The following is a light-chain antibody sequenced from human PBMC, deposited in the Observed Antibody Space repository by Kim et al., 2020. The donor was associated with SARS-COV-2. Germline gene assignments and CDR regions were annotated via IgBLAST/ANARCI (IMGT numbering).Light chain of an antibody. V-gene: IGKV1D-13*01. Sequence: ASVGDTVTITCRASQGINSALAWYQQQPGKAPKLLITDASSLQSGVPSRFSGSGSGTDFTLTISSLQPEDFATYHCQHFYNYPLTFGGGTKVDIK. J-gene: IGKJ4*01. CDR1: QGINSA. CDR2: DAS. CDR3: QHFYNYPLT.